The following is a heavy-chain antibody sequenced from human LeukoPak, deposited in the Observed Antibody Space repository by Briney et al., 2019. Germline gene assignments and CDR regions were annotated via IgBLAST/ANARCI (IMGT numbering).Heavy chain of an antibody. CDR2: INHSGST. D-gene: IGHD1-26*01. CDR1: GGSFSGYY. V-gene: IGHV4-34*01. J-gene: IGHJ3*02. Sequence: PSETLSLTCAVYGGSFSGYYWSWLRQPPGKGLEWIGEINHSGSTNYNPSLKSRVTISVDTSKNQFSLKLSSVTAADTAVYYCARALSGSYWSDDAFDIWGQGTMVTVSS. CDR3: ARALSGSYWSDDAFDI.